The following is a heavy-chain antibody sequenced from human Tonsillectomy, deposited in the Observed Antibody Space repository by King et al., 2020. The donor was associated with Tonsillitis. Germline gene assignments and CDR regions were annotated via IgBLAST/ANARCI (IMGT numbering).Heavy chain of an antibody. V-gene: IGHV3-23*04. D-gene: IGHD6-13*01. CDR3: AKEGIEAVGTWDYFDY. J-gene: IGHJ4*02. Sequence: VQLVESGGGLVQPGGSLRLSCAASGFTFSNSAMGWVRQAPGKGLEWVSAISASDGRTYYADSVKGRFTISRDNSKNTLFLQMNSLRAEDTAVYYCAKEGIEAVGTWDYFDYGGQGTLVTVSS. CDR1: GFTFSNSA. CDR2: ISASDGRT.